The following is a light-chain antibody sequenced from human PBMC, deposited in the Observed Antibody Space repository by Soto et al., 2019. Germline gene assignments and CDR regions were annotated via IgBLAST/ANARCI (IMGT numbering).Light chain of an antibody. CDR2: GNS. J-gene: IGLJ1*01. Sequence: QSVLTQPPSVSGAPGQRVTISCTGSSSNIGAGYDVHWYQQLPGTAPKLLIYGNSNRPSGVPDRFSGSKSGTSASLAITGXQXEDEADYYCQSYDSSLSGSRVFGTGTKLTVL. CDR1: SSNIGAGYD. V-gene: IGLV1-40*01. CDR3: QSYDSSLSGSRV.